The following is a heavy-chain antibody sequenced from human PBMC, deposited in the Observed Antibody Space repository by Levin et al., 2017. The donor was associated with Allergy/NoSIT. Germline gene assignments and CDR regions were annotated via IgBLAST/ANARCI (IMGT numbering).Heavy chain of an antibody. J-gene: IGHJ3*02. CDR3: ARDRAGSSTTWVEFDI. D-gene: IGHD1-14*01. CDR1: GFTVRSYY. Sequence: GGSLRLSCAASGFTVRSYYMSWVRQAPGKGLEWVSVIYSDGRTYYTDSVKGRFIISRDDSNNMVFLQMNNLRFEDTALYFCARDRAGSSTTWVEFDIWGQGTVVTVSS. CDR2: IYSDGRT. V-gene: IGHV3-66*01.